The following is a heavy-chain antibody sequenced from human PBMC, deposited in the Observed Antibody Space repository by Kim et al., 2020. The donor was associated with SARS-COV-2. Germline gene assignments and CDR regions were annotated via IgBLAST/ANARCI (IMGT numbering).Heavy chain of an antibody. V-gene: IGHV1-8*01. J-gene: IGHJ4*02. CDR1: GYIFTSYD. CDR2: MNPKSDNT. Sequence: ASVKVSCKASGYIFTSYDINWVRQATGQGLEWMGWMNPKSDNTGYAQKFQGRVTMTRNTSISTAYMELSSLRSEDTAVYYCARGPTFTIFGVVIISGFDYWGQGTLVTVSS. D-gene: IGHD3-3*01. CDR3: ARGPTFTIFGVVIISGFDY.